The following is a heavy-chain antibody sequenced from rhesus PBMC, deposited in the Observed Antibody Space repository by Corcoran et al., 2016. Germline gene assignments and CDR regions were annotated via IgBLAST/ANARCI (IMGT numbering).Heavy chain of an antibody. V-gene: IGHV1-200*01. CDR2: INPRNGST. CDR3: ARSLVKFDY. Sequence: QVQLVQSGAEVKKPGASVKLSCKASGYTFTNYNMSWVRQAPGQGLEWMGWINPRNGSTGYGQKFQGRVTMTRDTSTSTAYMELSSLRSEDTAVYYCARSLVKFDYWGQGVLVTVS. J-gene: IGHJ4*01. D-gene: IGHD6-13*01. CDR1: GYTFTNYN.